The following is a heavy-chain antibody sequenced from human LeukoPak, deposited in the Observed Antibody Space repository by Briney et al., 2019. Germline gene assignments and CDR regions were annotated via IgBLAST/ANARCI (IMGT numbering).Heavy chain of an antibody. J-gene: IGHJ6*03. CDR1: GGSISSYY. D-gene: IGHD5-24*01. V-gene: IGHV4-4*07. CDR3: ARDRREHYYYYYMDV. Sequence: SETLSLTCTVSGGSISSYYWSWIRQPAGKGLEWIGRIYTSGSTNYNPSLKSRVTMSVDTSKSQFSLKLSSVTAADTAVYYCARDRREHYYYYYMDVWGKGTTVTVSS. CDR2: IYTSGST.